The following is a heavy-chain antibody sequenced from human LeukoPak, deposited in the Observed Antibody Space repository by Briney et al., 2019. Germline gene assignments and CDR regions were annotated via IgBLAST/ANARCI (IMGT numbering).Heavy chain of an antibody. J-gene: IGHJ4*02. Sequence: GGSLRHSCAASGFTFSDYYMSWIRQAPGKGLEWVSYISSSSSYTNYADSVKGRFTISRDNAKNSLYLQMNSLRAEDAAVYYCARGQIAVAGTPRRPPDYWGQGTLVTVPS. D-gene: IGHD6-19*01. CDR1: GFTFSDYY. CDR3: ARGQIAVAGTPRRPPDY. V-gene: IGHV3-11*06. CDR2: ISSSSSYT.